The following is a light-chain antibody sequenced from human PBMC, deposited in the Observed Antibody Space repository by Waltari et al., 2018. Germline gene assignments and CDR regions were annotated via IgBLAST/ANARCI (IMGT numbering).Light chain of an antibody. CDR3: QQYYNTPLT. V-gene: IGKV4-1*01. J-gene: IGKJ4*01. Sequence: DIVMTQSPESLAVYLGERATISCKTRESVLYSSNNNNHLAWYQQKPGQPPRLLLYWASTRESGVPDRFIGSGSETDFTLTVTSLQAEDVAVYYCQQYYNTPLTFGGGTKVEVK. CDR1: ESVLYSSNNNNH. CDR2: WAS.